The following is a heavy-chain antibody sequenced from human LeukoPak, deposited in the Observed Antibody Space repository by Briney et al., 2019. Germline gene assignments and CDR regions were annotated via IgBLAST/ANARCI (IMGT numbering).Heavy chain of an antibody. CDR1: GFTFSNYA. Sequence: GGSLRLSCAASGFTFSNYAIHWVRQAPGKGLEWVAFIRYDGSNKYYVDSVKGRFTISRDDSENTLYLQMNSLRAEDTAVYYCAKSGLNRFDYWGQGALVTVSS. CDR3: AKSGLNRFDY. V-gene: IGHV3-30*02. CDR2: IRYDGSNK. D-gene: IGHD2-15*01. J-gene: IGHJ4*02.